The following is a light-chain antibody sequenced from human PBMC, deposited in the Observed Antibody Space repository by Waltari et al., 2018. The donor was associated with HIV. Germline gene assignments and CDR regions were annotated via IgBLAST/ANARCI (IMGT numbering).Light chain of an antibody. Sequence: QSALTQPPSTSGTPGQTVTIPCSGSSSNIGANYVSWYQQLPGPAPKLLTYRNSQRPSGVRDRFAGSNACTAASLAMNDHRSEDEAEYHWAAWDDSLSGWVFGGGTNLTVL. CDR3: AAWDDSLSGWV. CDR2: RNS. CDR1: SSNIGANY. J-gene: IGLJ3*02. V-gene: IGLV1-47*01.